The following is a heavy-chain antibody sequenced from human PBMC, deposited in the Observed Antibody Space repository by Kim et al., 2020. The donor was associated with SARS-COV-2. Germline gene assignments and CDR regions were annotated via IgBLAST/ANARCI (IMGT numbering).Heavy chain of an antibody. CDR3: ARGLHSSMSCLDY. D-gene: IGHD2-2*01. Sequence: GGSLRLSCAASRFTFNRYGMHWVRQTPGKGLEWVAMIWYDGSQKYHADSVKGRFTISRDNSKNTLYLKMNSLGAEDTAVYYCARGLHSSMSCLDYWGQGTLVTVSS. CDR1: RFTFNRYG. CDR2: IWYDGSQK. J-gene: IGHJ4*02. V-gene: IGHV3-33*01.